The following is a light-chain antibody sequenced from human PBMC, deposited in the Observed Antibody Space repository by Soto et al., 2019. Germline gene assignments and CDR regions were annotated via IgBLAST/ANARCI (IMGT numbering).Light chain of an antibody. CDR2: DVS. V-gene: IGLV2-14*01. CDR1: SSDVGGYNY. CDR3: SSYTSSSTPYV. Sequence: SALPQPASVSGSPGQSITISCTGTSSDVGGYNYVSWYQQHPGKAPKLMIYDVSNRPSGVSNRFSGSKSGNTASLTISGLQAEDEADYYCSSYTSSSTPYVFGTGTKVPS. J-gene: IGLJ1*01.